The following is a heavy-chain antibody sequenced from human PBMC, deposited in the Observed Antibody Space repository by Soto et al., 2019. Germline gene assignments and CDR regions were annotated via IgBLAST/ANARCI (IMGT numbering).Heavy chain of an antibody. D-gene: IGHD2-15*01. J-gene: IGHJ4*02. Sequence: PPKTLSLNCSVYVGSFSGYYWSWIRQPPGKGLEWIGEINHSGSTNYNPSLKSRVTISVDTSKNQFSLKLSSVTAADTAVYYCARAAGVVVAPFDYWGQGTLVTVSS. CDR1: VGSFSGYY. V-gene: IGHV4-34*01. CDR2: INHSGST. CDR3: ARAAGVVVAPFDY.